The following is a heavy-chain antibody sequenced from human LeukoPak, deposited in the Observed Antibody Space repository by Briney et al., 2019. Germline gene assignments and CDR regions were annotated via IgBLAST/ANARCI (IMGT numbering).Heavy chain of an antibody. CDR2: IYYSGST. CDR1: GGSISSGGYY. V-gene: IGHV4-31*03. J-gene: IGHJ5*02. Sequence: TLSLTCTVSGGSISSGGYYWRWIRQHPGKGLEWIGYIYYSGSTYYNPSLKSRVTISVDTSKNQFSLKLSSVTAADTAVYYCARKLGTLRNWFDPWGQGTLVTVSS. D-gene: IGHD7-27*01. CDR3: ARKLGTLRNWFDP.